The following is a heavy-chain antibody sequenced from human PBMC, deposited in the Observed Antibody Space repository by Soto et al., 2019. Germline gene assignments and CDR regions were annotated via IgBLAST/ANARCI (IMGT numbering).Heavy chain of an antibody. CDR2: IYYSGST. V-gene: IGHV4-31*03. J-gene: IGHJ4*02. CDR3: ARGGTYYYDSSGYSYFDY. Sequence: QVQLQESGPGLVKPSQTLSLTCTVSGGSISSGGYYWSWIRQHPGKGLEWIGYIYYSGSTYYNPSLKSRVTISVDTSKNQFSLKLSSVTAADTAVYYCARGGTYYYDSSGYSYFDYWGQGTLVTVSS. D-gene: IGHD3-22*01. CDR1: GGSISSGGYY.